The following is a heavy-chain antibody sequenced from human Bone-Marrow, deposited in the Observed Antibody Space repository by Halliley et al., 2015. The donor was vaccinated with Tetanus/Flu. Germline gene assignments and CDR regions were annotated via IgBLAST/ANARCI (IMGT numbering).Heavy chain of an antibody. CDR3: ARVAGSGWPRGLFDY. CDR1: GGSVSSSSYY. V-gene: IGHV4-61*01. Sequence: TLSLTCTVSGGSVSSSSYYWSWIRQPPGKGLEWIEYIYYRGNTNYNPSLKSRVTVSVDTSKNQFSLKLSSVAAADTAVYYCARVAGSGWPRGLFDYWGQGILVTVSS. D-gene: IGHD6-19*01. CDR2: IYYRGNT. J-gene: IGHJ4*02.